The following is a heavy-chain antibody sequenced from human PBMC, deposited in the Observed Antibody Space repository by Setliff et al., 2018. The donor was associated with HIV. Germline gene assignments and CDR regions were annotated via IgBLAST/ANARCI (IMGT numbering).Heavy chain of an antibody. V-gene: IGHV4-59*11. J-gene: IGHJ3*02. D-gene: IGHD5-18*01. CDR3: ARRGYSYGYADAFDI. Sequence: SETLSLTCTVSGGSISSRYWSWIRLPPGKGLEWIGTLYYSGSTNYHPSLKSRVTISVDTSKNQFSLKLSSVTAADTAVYYCARRGYSYGYADAFDIWGQGTMVTVSS. CDR1: GGSISSRY. CDR2: LYYSGST.